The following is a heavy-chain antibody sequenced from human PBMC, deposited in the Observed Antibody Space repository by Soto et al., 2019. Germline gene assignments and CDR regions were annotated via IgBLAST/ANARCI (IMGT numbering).Heavy chain of an antibody. CDR1: GFTFTSSA. V-gene: IGHV1-58*02. J-gene: IGHJ5*02. Sequence: SVKVSCKASGFTFTSSAMQWVRQARGQRLEWIGWIVVGSGNTNYAQKFQERVTITRDMSTSTAYMELSSLRSEDTAVYYCAADPSGYCSGGSCYTFEPRGQGTLVTVSS. CDR2: IVVGSGNT. D-gene: IGHD2-15*01. CDR3: AADPSGYCSGGSCYTFEP.